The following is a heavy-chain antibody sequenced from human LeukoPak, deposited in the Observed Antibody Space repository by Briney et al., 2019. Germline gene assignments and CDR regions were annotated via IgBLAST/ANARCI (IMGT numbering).Heavy chain of an antibody. Sequence: SETLSLTCAVYGGSFSGYYWSWIRQPPGKGLEWIGEINHSGSTNYNPSLKSRVTISVDTPKNQFSLKLSSVTAADTAVYYCAVPGGSFDYWGQGTLVTVSS. D-gene: IGHD6-25*01. CDR1: GGSFSGYY. J-gene: IGHJ4*02. CDR2: INHSGST. CDR3: AVPGGSFDY. V-gene: IGHV4-34*01.